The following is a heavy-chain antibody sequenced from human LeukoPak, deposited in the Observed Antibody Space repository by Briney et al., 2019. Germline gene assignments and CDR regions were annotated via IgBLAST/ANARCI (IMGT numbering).Heavy chain of an antibody. V-gene: IGHV2-5*02. Sequence: SGPTLVSPTQTLTLTCTFSGFSLSTSGVGVGWIRQPPGKALEWLALIYWDDDKRYSPSLKSRLTITKDTSKNQVVLTMTNMDPVDTATYYCAHGPHTYSSSWSRWYFDYWGQGTLVTVSS. CDR3: AHGPHTYSSSWSRWYFDY. J-gene: IGHJ4*02. D-gene: IGHD6-13*01. CDR1: GFSLSTSGVG. CDR2: IYWDDDK.